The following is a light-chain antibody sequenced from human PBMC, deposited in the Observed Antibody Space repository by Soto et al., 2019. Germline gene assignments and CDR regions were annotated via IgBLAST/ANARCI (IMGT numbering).Light chain of an antibody. Sequence: EIVVTQSPGTLSLSPGERATLSCRASQSVSNSFLAWYQQAPGQAPRLLIYGASSRATGIPDRFSGSGSGTDFTLTISRLEPEDFAVYFCHQYGSSPATFGQGTKVEIK. CDR1: QSVSNSF. CDR2: GAS. CDR3: HQYGSSPAT. J-gene: IGKJ1*01. V-gene: IGKV3-20*01.